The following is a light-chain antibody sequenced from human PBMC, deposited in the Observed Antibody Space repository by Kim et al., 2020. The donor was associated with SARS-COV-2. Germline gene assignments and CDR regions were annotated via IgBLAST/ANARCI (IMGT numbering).Light chain of an antibody. CDR1: SGSIASNF. CDR3: QSYGGSNRV. V-gene: IGLV6-57*01. CDR2: EDN. J-gene: IGLJ3*02. Sequence: NFMLTQPHSVSESPGKTVTISCTRCSGSIASNFVQWYQQRPGSSPTTVIYEDNQRPSGVPDLFSGSIDSSSNSASLTISGLKTEDEADYYCQSYGGSNRVFGGGTQLTVL.